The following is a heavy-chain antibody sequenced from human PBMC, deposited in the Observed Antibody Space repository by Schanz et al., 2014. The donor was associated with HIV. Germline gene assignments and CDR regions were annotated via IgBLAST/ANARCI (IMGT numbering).Heavy chain of an antibody. CDR1: GFNFNSYG. Sequence: QEQLVASGGGVVQPGRSLRLSCVASGFNFNSYGMHWVRQAPGKGLEWVAVMSYDGTKKHYADSVKGRFTISRDNSKNSLSLLIKSLRADDAAVYYCARDYHWNWFDPWGQGTLVTVSS. CDR3: ARDYHWNWFDP. CDR2: MSYDGTKK. V-gene: IGHV3-30*03. J-gene: IGHJ5*02. D-gene: IGHD1-20*01.